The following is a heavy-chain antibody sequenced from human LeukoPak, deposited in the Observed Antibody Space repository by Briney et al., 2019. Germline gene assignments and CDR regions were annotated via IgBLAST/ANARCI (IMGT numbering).Heavy chain of an antibody. Sequence: GGSLRLSCAASGFTFSSYSMSWVRQAPGTGLEWVSYISGSSTNIYYADSVKGRFTISRDNAKNSLYLQMNSLRAEDTAVYYCAREEWELRAAYFDYWGQGALVTVSS. CDR3: AREEWELRAAYFDY. D-gene: IGHD1-26*01. CDR2: ISGSSTNI. CDR1: GFTFSSYS. J-gene: IGHJ4*02. V-gene: IGHV3-48*04.